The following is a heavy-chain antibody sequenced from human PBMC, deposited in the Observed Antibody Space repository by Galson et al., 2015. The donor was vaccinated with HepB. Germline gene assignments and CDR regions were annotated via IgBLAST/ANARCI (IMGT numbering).Heavy chain of an antibody. CDR1: GFSVSNNH. J-gene: IGHJ6*02. CDR3: ARDGCGGGSCWKGMDV. CDR2: MYSGGNR. V-gene: IGHV3-53*01. D-gene: IGHD2-15*01. Sequence: SLRLSCAASGFSVSNNHMNWVRQAPGKGLEWVSVMYSGGNRYYTDSVEGRFTISRDESENTLYLQMNSLRADDTAVYYCARDGCGGGSCWKGMDVWGQGTTVTVS.